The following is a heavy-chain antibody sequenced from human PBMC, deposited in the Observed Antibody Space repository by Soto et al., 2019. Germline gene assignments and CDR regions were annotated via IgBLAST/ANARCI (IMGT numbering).Heavy chain of an antibody. D-gene: IGHD6-6*01. J-gene: IGHJ6*02. CDR1: GFSFKIYW. V-gene: IGHV3-74*01. CDR2: INSDGTYT. CDR3: ATPYSTSGRGPMDV. Sequence: GGSLRLSCEGSGFSFKIYWMHWVRQAPGEGLVWVSRINSDGTYTDYADSVKGRFAVSRDNAKNKVYLQMKSLRAEDTAVYYCATPYSTSGRGPMDVWGQGTTVTVSS.